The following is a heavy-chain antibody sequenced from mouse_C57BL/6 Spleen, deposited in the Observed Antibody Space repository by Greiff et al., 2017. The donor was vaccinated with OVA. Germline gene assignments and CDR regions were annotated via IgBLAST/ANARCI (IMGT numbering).Heavy chain of an antibody. CDR1: GYTFTSYW. D-gene: IGHD2-1*01. J-gene: IGHJ1*03. V-gene: IGHV1-64*01. CDR2: IHPNSGST. CDR3: ARDPSYGNSWYFDV. Sequence: QVQLQQPGAELVKPGASVKLSCKASGYTFTSYWMHWVKQRPGQGLEWIGMIHPNSGSTNYNAKFKSKATLTVDKSSSTAYMQLSSLTSEDSAVYYCARDPSYGNSWYFDVWGTGTTVTVSS.